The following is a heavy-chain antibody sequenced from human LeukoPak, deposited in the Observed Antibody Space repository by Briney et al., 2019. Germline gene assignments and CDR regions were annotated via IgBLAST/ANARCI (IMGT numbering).Heavy chain of an antibody. D-gene: IGHD1-26*01. CDR1: GYTFTAYY. CDR3: ARESGSFDY. V-gene: IGHV1-2*02. Sequence: ASVTVSFKTSGYTFTAYYLHWVRQAPGQGLEWMGYIDPNINGATYAQKFQGRVTLTRDTSISTVYMELSSLTSDDTAIYYCARESGSFDYWGQGTLVTVSS. J-gene: IGHJ4*02. CDR2: IDPNINGA.